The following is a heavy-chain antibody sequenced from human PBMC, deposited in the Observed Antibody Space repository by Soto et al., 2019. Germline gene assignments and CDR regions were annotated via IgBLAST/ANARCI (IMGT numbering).Heavy chain of an antibody. CDR3: ARSSPHSGYHGPWDY. J-gene: IGHJ4*02. CDR2: IYYSGGT. Sequence: QLQLQESGPGLVKPSETLSLTCTVSGGSISSSSYYWGWIRQPPGKGLEWIGSIYYSGGTYYNPSPQVQVTISVDTSKDQFSLKLSSVTAADTAVCYCARSSPHSGYHGPWDYWGQGTLVTVSS. V-gene: IGHV4-39*01. CDR1: GGSISSSSYY. D-gene: IGHD3-22*01.